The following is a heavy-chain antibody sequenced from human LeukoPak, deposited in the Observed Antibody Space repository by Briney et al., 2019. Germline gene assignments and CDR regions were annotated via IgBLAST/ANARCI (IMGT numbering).Heavy chain of an antibody. V-gene: IGHV1-69*13. CDR1: GGTFSSYA. Sequence: ASVKVSCKASGGTFSSYATSWVRQAPGQGLEWMGGIIPIFGTANYAQKFQGRVTITADESTSTAYMELSSLRSEDTAVYYCARRRDGYNYVFDYWGQGTLVTVSS. CDR3: ARRRDGYNYVFDY. CDR2: IIPIFGTA. J-gene: IGHJ4*02. D-gene: IGHD5-24*01.